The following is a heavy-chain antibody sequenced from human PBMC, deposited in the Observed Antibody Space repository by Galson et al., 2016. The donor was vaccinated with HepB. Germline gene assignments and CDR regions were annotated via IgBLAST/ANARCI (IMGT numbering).Heavy chain of an antibody. CDR3: AKARATTVTFAVDY. CDR2: ISCSGGNT. J-gene: IGHJ4*02. Sequence: SLRLSCAASGFTFSDYAMSWVRQAPEKGLEWVSAISCSGGNTYYADSVKGRFTISRDNSKNTLYLQMNSLRPEDTALYYFAKARATTVTFAVDYWGQGTLVTVSS. CDR1: GFTFSDYA. V-gene: IGHV3-23*01. D-gene: IGHD4-11*01.